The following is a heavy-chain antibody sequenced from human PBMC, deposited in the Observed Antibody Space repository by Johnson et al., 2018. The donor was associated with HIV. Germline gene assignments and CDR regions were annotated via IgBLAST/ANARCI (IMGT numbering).Heavy chain of an antibody. D-gene: IGHD3-22*01. J-gene: IGHJ3*02. Sequence: VQLVESGGGVVPPGGSLRLSCAASGVTFSSYGMHWVRQAPGKGLEWVAFIRYDGSNKYYAAPVKGRFTISRDDSKNKLYLQMNSLKTEDTAVYYCTTGSSGSNAFDIWGQGTMVTVSS. CDR1: GVTFSSYG. CDR3: TTGSSGSNAFDI. CDR2: IRYDGSNK. V-gene: IGHV3-30*02.